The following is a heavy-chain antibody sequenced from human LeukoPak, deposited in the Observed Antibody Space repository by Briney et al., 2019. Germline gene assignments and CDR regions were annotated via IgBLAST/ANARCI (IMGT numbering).Heavy chain of an antibody. V-gene: IGHV4-4*07. CDR2: IYTRGST. Sequence: PSETLSLTCTVSGGSISSHYWSWIRQPAGKGLEWIGRIYTRGSTNYNPSLKSRVTMSVDTSKNQFSLKLSSVTAADTAVYYCAKESYYYDSSGYLRYYYYYMDVWGKGTTVTISS. CDR3: AKESYYYDSSGYLRYYYYYMDV. J-gene: IGHJ6*03. D-gene: IGHD3-22*01. CDR1: GGSISSHY.